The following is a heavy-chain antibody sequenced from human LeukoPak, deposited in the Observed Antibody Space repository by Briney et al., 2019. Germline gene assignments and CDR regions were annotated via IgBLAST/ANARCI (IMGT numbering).Heavy chain of an antibody. Sequence: ASVKVSCKTSGYSFTSYNLHWVRQAPGQRLEWMGIINPSGGSTSYAQKFQGRVTMTRDMSTSTVYMELSSLRSEDTAVYYCARERGIDHYYYYMDVWGKGTTVTVSS. V-gene: IGHV1-46*01. J-gene: IGHJ6*03. CDR2: INPSGGST. D-gene: IGHD2/OR15-2a*01. CDR3: ARERGIDHYYYYMDV. CDR1: GYSFTSYN.